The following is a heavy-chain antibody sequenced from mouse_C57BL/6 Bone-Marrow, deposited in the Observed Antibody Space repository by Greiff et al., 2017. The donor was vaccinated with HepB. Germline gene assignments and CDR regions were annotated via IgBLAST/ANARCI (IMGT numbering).Heavy chain of an antibody. CDR2: ISSGGSYT. CDR1: GFTFSSYG. CDR3: ARLDYGSSYFDY. D-gene: IGHD1-1*01. V-gene: IGHV5-6*01. Sequence: DVHLVESGGDLVKPGGSLKLSCAASGFTFSSYGMSWVRQTPDKRLEWVATISSGGSYTYYPDSVKGRFTISRDNAKNTLYLQMSSLKSEDTAMYYCARLDYGSSYFDYWGQGTTLTVSS. J-gene: IGHJ2*01.